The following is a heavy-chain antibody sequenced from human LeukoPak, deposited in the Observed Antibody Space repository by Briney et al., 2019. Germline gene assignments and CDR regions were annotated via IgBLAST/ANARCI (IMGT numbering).Heavy chain of an antibody. J-gene: IGHJ4*02. CDR2: IIPILGIA. CDR3: ARSSGSYYGFDY. CDR1: GGTFSSYT. V-gene: IGHV1-69*02. Sequence: ASVKVSCKASGGTFSSYTISWVRQAPGQGLEWMGRIIPILGIANYAQKFQGRATITADKSTSTAYMELSSLRSEDTAVYYCARSSGSYYGFDYWGQGTLVTVSS. D-gene: IGHD1-26*01.